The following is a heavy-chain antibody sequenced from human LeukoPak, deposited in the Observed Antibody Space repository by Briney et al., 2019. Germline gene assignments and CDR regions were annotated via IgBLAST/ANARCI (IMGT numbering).Heavy chain of an antibody. J-gene: IGHJ5*02. CDR1: GYSISSGYY. V-gene: IGHV4-38-2*02. D-gene: IGHD4-17*01. Sequence: TSETLSLTCTVSGYSISSGYYWGWIRQPPGQGLEWIGSIYHSGSTYYNPSLKSRVTISVDTSKNQFSLKLSSVTAADTAVYYCAKLLRCPNWFDPWGQGTLVTVSS. CDR3: AKLLRCPNWFDP. CDR2: IYHSGST.